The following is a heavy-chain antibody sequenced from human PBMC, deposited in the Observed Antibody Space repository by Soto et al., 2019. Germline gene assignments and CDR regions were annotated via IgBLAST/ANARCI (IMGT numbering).Heavy chain of an antibody. J-gene: IGHJ6*02. CDR3: ARVGGGLASLGYYGMDV. D-gene: IGHD3-10*01. CDR2: IIPNSGGT. V-gene: IGHV1-2*04. Sequence: GASVKVSCKASGGTLSSYVISWVRQAPGQGLEWMGGIIPNSGGTNYAQRFQGWVTMTRDRSISTAYMELSRLKSDDTAVYYCARVGGGLASLGYYGMDVWGQGTTVTVSS. CDR1: GGTLSSYV.